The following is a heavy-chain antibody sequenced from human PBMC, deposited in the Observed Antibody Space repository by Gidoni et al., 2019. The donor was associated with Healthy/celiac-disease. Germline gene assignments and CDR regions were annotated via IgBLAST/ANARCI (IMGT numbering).Heavy chain of an antibody. V-gene: IGHV3-49*03. CDR3: TRVPSWKYCSSTSCYGYFDY. CDR2: IRSKAYGGTT. J-gene: IGHJ4*02. Sequence: EVQLVESGGGLVQPGRSLRLSCTASGFTFGDYAMSWLRQAPGKGLEWVGFIRSKAYGGTTEYAASVKGRFTISRDDSKSIAYLQMNSLKTEDTAVYYCTRVPSWKYCSSTSCYGYFDYWGQGTLVTVSS. D-gene: IGHD2-2*01. CDR1: GFTFGDYA.